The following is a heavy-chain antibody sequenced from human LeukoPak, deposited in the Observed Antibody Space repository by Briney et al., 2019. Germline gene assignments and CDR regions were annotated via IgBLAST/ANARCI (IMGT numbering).Heavy chain of an antibody. CDR2: IIPIFGTA. CDR1: GYTFTSYD. V-gene: IGHV1-69*06. J-gene: IGHJ4*02. Sequence: GASVKVSCKSSGYTFTSYDISWVRQAPGQGLEWMGRIIPIFGTANYAQKFQGRVTITADKSTSTAYMELSSLRSEDTAVYYCARFLNYFDYWGQGTLVTVSS. CDR3: ARFLNYFDY.